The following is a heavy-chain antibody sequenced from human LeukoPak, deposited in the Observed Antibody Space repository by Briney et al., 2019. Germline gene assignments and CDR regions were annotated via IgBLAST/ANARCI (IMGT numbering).Heavy chain of an antibody. J-gene: IGHJ4*02. D-gene: IGHD3-10*01. V-gene: IGHV4-59*08. CDR2: IYYTGGSA. CDR1: GGSISNYY. CDR3: ARHGGYGSGVDPLDY. Sequence: PSETLSLTCTVSGGSISNYYWSWIRQPPGKGLEWIAYIYYTGGSANYNPSLNSRGTMSVDTSKNQFSLKLTSVTAADTAVYYCARHGGYGSGVDPLDYWGQGTLVTVSS.